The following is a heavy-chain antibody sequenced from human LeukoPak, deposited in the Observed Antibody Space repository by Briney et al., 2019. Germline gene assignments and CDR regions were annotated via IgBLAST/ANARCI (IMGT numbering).Heavy chain of an antibody. D-gene: IGHD1-26*01. Sequence: GSLRLSCAASGFTFSSYSMNWVRQAPGKGLVWVSRINTDGSSTNYADSVKGRFTVSRDNAKNTLYLQMNSLRDEDTAVYHCARVIGWDEPFDIWGQGTMVTVSS. CDR1: GFTFSSYS. CDR2: INTDGSST. CDR3: ARVIGWDEPFDI. V-gene: IGHV3-74*01. J-gene: IGHJ3*02.